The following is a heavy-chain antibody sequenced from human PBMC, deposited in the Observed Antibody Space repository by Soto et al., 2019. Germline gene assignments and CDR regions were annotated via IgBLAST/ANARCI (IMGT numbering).Heavy chain of an antibody. Sequence: GGSLRLSCAASGFTFSSYAMHWVRQAPGKGLEWVAVISYDGSNKYYADCVKGRFTISRDNSKNTLYLQMNSLRAEDTAVYYCASLPTYYYDSSGSKGVSGKGTTVTVSS. CDR1: GFTFSSYA. CDR2: ISYDGSNK. CDR3: ASLPTYYYDSSGSKGV. V-gene: IGHV3-30-3*01. J-gene: IGHJ6*04. D-gene: IGHD3-22*01.